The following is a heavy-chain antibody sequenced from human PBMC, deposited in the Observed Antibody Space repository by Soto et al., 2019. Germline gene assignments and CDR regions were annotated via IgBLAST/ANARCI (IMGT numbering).Heavy chain of an antibody. CDR3: AKDVLRFLEWLAFYGMDV. V-gene: IGHV3-30*18. Sequence: GGSLRLSCAASGFTFSSYGMHWVRQAPGKGLEWVAVISYDGSNKYYADSVKGRFTISRDNSKNTLYLQMNSLRAEDTAVYYCAKDVLRFLEWLAFYGMDVWGQGTTVTVLL. CDR2: ISYDGSNK. CDR1: GFTFSSYG. D-gene: IGHD3-3*01. J-gene: IGHJ6*02.